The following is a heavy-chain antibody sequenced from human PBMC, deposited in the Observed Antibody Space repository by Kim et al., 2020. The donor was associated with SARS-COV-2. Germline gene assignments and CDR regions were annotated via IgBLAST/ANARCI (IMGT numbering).Heavy chain of an antibody. Sequence: EAVKGRFTISRDNAKNSLYLQMNSLRAEDTAVYYCARGVDCSSTSCTDYWGQGTLVTVSS. V-gene: IGHV3-11*05. D-gene: IGHD2-2*01. CDR3: ARGVDCSSTSCTDY. J-gene: IGHJ4*02.